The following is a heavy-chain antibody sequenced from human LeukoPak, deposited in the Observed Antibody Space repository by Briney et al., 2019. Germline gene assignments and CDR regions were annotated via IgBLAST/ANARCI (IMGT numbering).Heavy chain of an antibody. CDR3: AKGLQTIDY. V-gene: IGHV3-30*02. Sequence: GGSLRLSCVVSGFTFSSHWMSWVRQAPGKGLEWVAFIRYDGSNKYYADSVKGRFTISRDNSKNTLYLQMNSLRAEDTAVYYCAKGLQTIDYWGQGTLVTVSS. CDR1: GFTFSSHW. J-gene: IGHJ4*02. CDR2: IRYDGSNK. D-gene: IGHD5-24*01.